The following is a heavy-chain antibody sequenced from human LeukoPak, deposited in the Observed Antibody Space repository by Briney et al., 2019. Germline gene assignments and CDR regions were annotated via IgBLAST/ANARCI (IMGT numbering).Heavy chain of an antibody. Sequence: SGGSLRLYCAASGFTFYTYGMHWVRQAPGKGLEYVSGIGPDGGTTYYANSVKGRFTISRDNSKSMVYLQMGSLTADDVAVFYCARGAQLTDYWGQGTLVTVSS. J-gene: IGHJ4*02. V-gene: IGHV3-64*01. D-gene: IGHD6-13*01. CDR3: ARGAQLTDY. CDR2: IGPDGGTT. CDR1: GFTFYTYG.